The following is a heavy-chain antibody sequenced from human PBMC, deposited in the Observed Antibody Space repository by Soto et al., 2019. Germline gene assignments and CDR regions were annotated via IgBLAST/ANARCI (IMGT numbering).Heavy chain of an antibody. CDR3: ARDYSDSSGFFGDYYGMDV. J-gene: IGHJ6*01. CDR2: ISSSGNSI. D-gene: IGHD3-22*01. Sequence: QVQLVESGGGLVKPGGSLRLSCAASGFTFSDYYMIWICQAPGKGLEWVSYISSSGNSIYYADSVKGRFTISRDSAKNSLYLQMNSLRAEDTAVYYCARDYSDSSGFFGDYYGMDVWGQGTTVTVSS. CDR1: GFTFSDYY. V-gene: IGHV3-11*01.